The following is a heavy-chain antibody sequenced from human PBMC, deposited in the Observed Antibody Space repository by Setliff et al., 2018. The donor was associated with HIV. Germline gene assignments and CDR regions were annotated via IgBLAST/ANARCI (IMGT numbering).Heavy chain of an antibody. CDR2: IHYSGST. CDR1: GGSISSGSYY. V-gene: IGHV4-31*11. J-gene: IGHJ6*04. Sequence: SETLSLTCAVSGGSISSGSYYWGWIRQPPGKGLEWIGYIHYSGSTHYNPSLKSRVTISVDTSKNQFSLKLSSVTAADTAVYYCARDAGYCGGDCYPMVLDVWGKGTTVTVSS. CDR3: ARDAGYCGGDCYPMVLDV. D-gene: IGHD2-21*01.